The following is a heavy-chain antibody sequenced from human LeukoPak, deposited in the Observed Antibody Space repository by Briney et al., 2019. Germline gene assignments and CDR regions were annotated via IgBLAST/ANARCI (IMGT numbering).Heavy chain of an antibody. Sequence: GGSLRLSCAASGFTFSSYSMDWVRQAPGKGLEWVSYISSSSSSIFYADSVKGRFTISRDNGENSLYLQMNSLRAEDTAVYYCARYSSGWEALGYWGQGTLVTVSS. V-gene: IGHV3-48*01. J-gene: IGHJ4*02. CDR3: ARYSSGWEALGY. D-gene: IGHD6-19*01. CDR1: GFTFSSYS. CDR2: ISSSSSSI.